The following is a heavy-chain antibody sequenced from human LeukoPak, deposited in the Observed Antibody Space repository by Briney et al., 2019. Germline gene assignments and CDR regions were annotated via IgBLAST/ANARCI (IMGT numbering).Heavy chain of an antibody. Sequence: PGGSLRLSCAASGFTFSSYAMSWVRQAPGKGLEWVSAISGSGGSTYYADSVKGRFTISRDNSKNTLYLQMNSLRAEDTAVYYCAKGTGYCGGDCQNRSDAFDIWGQGTMVTVSS. CDR2: ISGSGGST. J-gene: IGHJ3*02. D-gene: IGHD2-21*02. CDR1: GFTFSSYA. V-gene: IGHV3-23*01. CDR3: AKGTGYCGGDCQNRSDAFDI.